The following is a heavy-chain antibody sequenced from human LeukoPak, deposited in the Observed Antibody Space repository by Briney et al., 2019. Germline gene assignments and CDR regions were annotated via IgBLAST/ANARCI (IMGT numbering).Heavy chain of an antibody. D-gene: IGHD2-8*01. CDR3: ARVSTNDRRNAFDI. J-gene: IGHJ3*02. Sequence: GGSLRLSCAASGFTFSTYVMQWVRQAPGKGLEYVSAITGDGGYTYYANSVKGRFTISRDNSKKTLYLQMGGLRADDMAVYYCARVSTNDRRNAFDIWGQGTMVTVSS. CDR2: ITGDGGYT. V-gene: IGHV3-64*01. CDR1: GFTFSTYV.